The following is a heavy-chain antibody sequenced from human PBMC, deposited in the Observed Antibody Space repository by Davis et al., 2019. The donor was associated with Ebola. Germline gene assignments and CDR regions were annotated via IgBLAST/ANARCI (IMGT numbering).Heavy chain of an antibody. CDR1: GYSFTTYG. CDR3: ARGIVVVPAAHAGWFDP. CDR2: IAAYNGYT. Sequence: ASVKVSCKTSGYSFTTYGITWVRQAPGQGLEWMGWIAAYNGYTNYVQKFQGRVTMTIDTSASTAYMELRSLRSDDTAVYYCARGIVVVPAAHAGWFDPWGQGTLVTVSS. J-gene: IGHJ5*02. D-gene: IGHD2-2*01. V-gene: IGHV1-18*01.